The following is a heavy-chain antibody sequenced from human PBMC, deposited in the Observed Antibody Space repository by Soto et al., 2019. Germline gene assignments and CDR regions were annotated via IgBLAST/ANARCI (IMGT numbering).Heavy chain of an antibody. CDR2: IIPIFGTA. CDR1: GGTFSSYA. Sequence: SVKVSCKASGGTFSSYAISWVRQAPGQGLEWMGGIIPIFGTANYAQKFQGRVTITADESTSTAYMELSSLRSEDTAVYYCARCIAAALYYYAMDVWGQGTTVTVSS. D-gene: IGHD6-6*01. CDR3: ARCIAAALYYYAMDV. V-gene: IGHV1-69*13. J-gene: IGHJ6*02.